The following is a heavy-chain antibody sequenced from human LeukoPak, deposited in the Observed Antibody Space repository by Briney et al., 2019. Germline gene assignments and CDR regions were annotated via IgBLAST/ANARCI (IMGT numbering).Heavy chain of an antibody. Sequence: ASVKVSCKASGYTFTGYYMHWVRQAPGQGLEWMGWINPNSGGTNYAQKFQGRVTMTRGTSISTAYMELSRLRSDDTAVYYCARFKVNKGKSRHIDYWGQGTLVTVSS. V-gene: IGHV1-2*02. J-gene: IGHJ4*02. D-gene: IGHD1/OR15-1a*01. CDR3: ARFKVNKGKSRHIDY. CDR1: GYTFTGYY. CDR2: INPNSGGT.